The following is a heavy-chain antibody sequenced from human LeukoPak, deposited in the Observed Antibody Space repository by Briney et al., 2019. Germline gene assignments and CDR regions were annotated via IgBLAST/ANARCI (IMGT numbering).Heavy chain of an antibody. J-gene: IGHJ6*03. Sequence: SETLSLTCAVYGGSFSGYYWSWIRQPPGKGLEWIGYIYYSGSTNYNPSLKSRVTISVDTSKNQFSLKLSSVTAADTAVYYCARVQTGDSNYYYYMDVWGKGTTVTISS. CDR3: ARVQTGDSNYYYYMDV. CDR2: IYYSGST. D-gene: IGHD7-27*01. CDR1: GGSFSGYY. V-gene: IGHV4-59*01.